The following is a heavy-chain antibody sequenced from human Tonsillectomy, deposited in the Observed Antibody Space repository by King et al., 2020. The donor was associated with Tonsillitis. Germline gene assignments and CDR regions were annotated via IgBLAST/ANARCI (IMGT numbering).Heavy chain of an antibody. D-gene: IGHD3-22*01. CDR1: GFSGSSHF. CDR3: ARHSYYDSIGYHHYYHYGMDV. J-gene: IGHJ6*02. V-gene: IGHV3-53*01. CDR2: MHSGGST. Sequence: EVQLVESGGGLIQPGGSLRLSCAASGFSGSSHFLSWVRQAPGKGLEWVSVMHSGGSTDYADSVRGRFIISRDDSKNTLYLQMNSLRAEDTAVYYCARHSYYDSIGYHHYYHYGMDVWAQGTTVTVSS.